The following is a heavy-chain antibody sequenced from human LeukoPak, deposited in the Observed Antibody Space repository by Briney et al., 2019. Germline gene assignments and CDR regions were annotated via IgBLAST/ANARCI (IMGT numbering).Heavy chain of an antibody. Sequence: HPGGSLRLSCAASGFTFSSYAINWARQAPGKGLEWVSAISASGGSTYYADSVKGRFTISRDNSKNTLYLQMNSLRAEDTAVYYCAKAGFYDSSVEKLNWFDPWGQGTLVTVSS. CDR1: GFTFSSYA. J-gene: IGHJ5*02. CDR2: ISASGGST. CDR3: AKAGFYDSSVEKLNWFDP. D-gene: IGHD3-22*01. V-gene: IGHV3-23*01.